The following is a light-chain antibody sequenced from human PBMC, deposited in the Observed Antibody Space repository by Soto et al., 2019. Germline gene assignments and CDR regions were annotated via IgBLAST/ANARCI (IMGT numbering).Light chain of an antibody. Sequence: QSVLTQPPSVSAAPGQTVTISCSGSSSNIGNDYVSWYQHLPGTAPKLLIFDDNKRPSGIPDRFSGSKSGTSATLGITGLQTGDEGDYYCGTWDSSLSGVILGGGTKLTVL. CDR2: DDN. V-gene: IGLV1-51*01. CDR3: GTWDSSLSGVI. J-gene: IGLJ2*01. CDR1: SSNIGNDY.